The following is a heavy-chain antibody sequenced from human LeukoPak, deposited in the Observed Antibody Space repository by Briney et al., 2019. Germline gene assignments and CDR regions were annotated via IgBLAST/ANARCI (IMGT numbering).Heavy chain of an antibody. V-gene: IGHV4-34*01. D-gene: IGHD1-26*01. Sequence: PSETLSLTCAVYGGSFSGYYWSWIRQPPGKGLEWIGEINHSGSTNYSPSLKSRVTMSVDTSKNQFSLKLSSVTAADTAVYYCARGLTDMSIVGASSAQYYFDYWGQGTLVTVSS. CDR3: ARGLTDMSIVGASSAQYYFDY. CDR2: INHSGST. J-gene: IGHJ4*02. CDR1: GGSFSGYY.